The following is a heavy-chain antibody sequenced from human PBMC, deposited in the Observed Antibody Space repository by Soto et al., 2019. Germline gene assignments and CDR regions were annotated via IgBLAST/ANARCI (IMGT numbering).Heavy chain of an antibody. CDR2: LYGSGGGI. D-gene: IGHD5-12*01. V-gene: IGHV3-23*01. CDR1: GFTFSSYA. Sequence: EVQLLESGGGLVQPGGSLRLSCAASGFTFSSYAMIWIRQVPGKGLEWVSGLYGSGGGIHYADSVKGRFTISRDNSAYSVYLQMNDLRVKDSAVYYCAKDAVSLDGVWLAHDWGQGTVVTVSS. CDR3: AKDAVSLDGVWLAHD. J-gene: IGHJ4*02.